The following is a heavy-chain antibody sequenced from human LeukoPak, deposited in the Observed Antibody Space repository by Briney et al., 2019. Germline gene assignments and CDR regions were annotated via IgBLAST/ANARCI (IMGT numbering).Heavy chain of an antibody. CDR2: INEDGSTT. CDR3: ARGGLEPVDY. CDR1: GFTFSRYW. Sequence: GGSLRLSCAASGFTFSRYWMHWVRQAPGKGLVWVSRINEDGSTTSYADSVKGRFTISRDNVRNTLYLQMNGLRAEDTAVYYCARGGLEPVDYWGQGTLVTVSS. J-gene: IGHJ4*02. V-gene: IGHV3-74*01. D-gene: IGHD1-14*01.